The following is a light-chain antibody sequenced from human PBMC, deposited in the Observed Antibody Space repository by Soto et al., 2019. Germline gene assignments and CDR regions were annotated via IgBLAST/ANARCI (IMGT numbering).Light chain of an antibody. V-gene: IGKV3D-20*02. CDR3: QQRSYWPTT. CDR2: DAS. CDR1: QSVSSSY. Sequence: DIVLTQVAGTLSLTKAEIATLSCRASQSVSSSYLAWYQQKPGQAPRLLIYDASKRATGIPARFSGSGSGTDFTLKISCLEPEDFVVYYCQQRSYWPTTFCQVARLEIK. J-gene: IGKJ5*01.